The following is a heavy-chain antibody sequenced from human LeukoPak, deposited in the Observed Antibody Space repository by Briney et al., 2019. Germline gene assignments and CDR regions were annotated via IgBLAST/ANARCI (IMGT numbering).Heavy chain of an antibody. CDR2: IIDDGHTT. D-gene: IGHD3-16*01. Sequence: GGSLRLSCEASGFSFTNAWMNWVRQAPGKGLEWVSLIIDDGHTTSYADSVKGRFTISRDNSKNTLFLQMNSLRAEDTAVYYCAKYGGHPLPHYYLDYWGQGTQVTVPS. V-gene: IGHV3-23*01. J-gene: IGHJ4*02. CDR1: GFSFTNAW. CDR3: AKYGGHPLPHYYLDY.